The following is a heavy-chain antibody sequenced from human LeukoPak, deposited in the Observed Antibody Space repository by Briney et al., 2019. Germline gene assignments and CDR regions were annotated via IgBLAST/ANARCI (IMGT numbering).Heavy chain of an antibody. D-gene: IGHD4-11*01. Sequence: SETLSLACTVSGYSICSGHYWGWIRQPPGKGLEWIGSIYHSGSTYYNPSLKSRVTISVDTSKNQFSLKLSSVTAADTAVYYCARYGTVTKSLDYWGQGTLVTVSS. CDR1: GYSICSGHY. CDR3: ARYGTVTKSLDY. CDR2: IYHSGST. J-gene: IGHJ4*02. V-gene: IGHV4-38-2*02.